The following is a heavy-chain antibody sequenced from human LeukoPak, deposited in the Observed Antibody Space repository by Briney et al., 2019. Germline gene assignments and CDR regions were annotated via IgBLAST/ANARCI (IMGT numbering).Heavy chain of an antibody. V-gene: IGHV1-69*13. CDR1: GGTFSSYA. CDR3: ATRNSSSRSYFDY. D-gene: IGHD6-13*01. J-gene: IGHJ4*02. Sequence: ASVKVSCKASGGTFSSYAISWVRQAPGQGLEWMGGIIPIFGTANYAQKFQGRVTITADESTSTAYMELSSLRSEDTAVYYCATRNSSSRSYFDYWGQGTLVTVSS. CDR2: IIPIFGTA.